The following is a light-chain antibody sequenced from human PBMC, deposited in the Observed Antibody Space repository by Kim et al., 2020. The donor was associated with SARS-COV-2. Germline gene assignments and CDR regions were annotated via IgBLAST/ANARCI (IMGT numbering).Light chain of an antibody. V-gene: IGKV1-5*03. CDR1: QSISSW. CDR3: QQYSRYPWT. CDR2: KAS. J-gene: IGKJ1*01. Sequence: ASVGDRATITCRASQSISSWLAWYQQKPGKAPNLLIYKASNLESGVPSRFSGSGSGTEFTLTISILQPDDFATYYCQQYSRYPWTFGQGTKVDIK.